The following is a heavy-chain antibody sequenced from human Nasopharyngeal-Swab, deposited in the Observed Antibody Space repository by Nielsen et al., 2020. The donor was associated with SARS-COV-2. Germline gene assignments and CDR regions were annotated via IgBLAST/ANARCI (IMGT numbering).Heavy chain of an antibody. V-gene: IGHV5-10-1*01. CDR2: IDPSDSYT. D-gene: IGHD6-13*01. CDR3: ARRGGTAGSAAFDI. J-gene: IGHJ3*02. Sequence: VCQMPGKGLEWMGRIDPSDSYTNYSPSFQGHVTISADKSISTAYLQWSSLKASDTAMYYCARRGGTAGSAAFDIWGQGTMVTVSS.